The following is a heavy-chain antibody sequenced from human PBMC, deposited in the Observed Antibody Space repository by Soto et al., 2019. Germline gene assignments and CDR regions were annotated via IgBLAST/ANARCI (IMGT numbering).Heavy chain of an antibody. Sequence: GGSLRLSCAASGVTFSSYGMHWVRQAPGKGLEWVAVISYDGSNKYYADSVKGRFTISRDNSKNTLYLQMNSLRAEDTAVYYCAKDQAYISGWPHDAFDIWGQGTMVTVSS. J-gene: IGHJ3*02. V-gene: IGHV3-30*18. CDR3: AKDQAYISGWPHDAFDI. CDR2: ISYDGSNK. CDR1: GVTFSSYG. D-gene: IGHD6-19*01.